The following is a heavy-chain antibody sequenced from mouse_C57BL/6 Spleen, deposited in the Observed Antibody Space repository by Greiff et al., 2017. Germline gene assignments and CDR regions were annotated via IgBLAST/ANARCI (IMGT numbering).Heavy chain of an antibody. V-gene: IGHV1-50*01. CDR2: IDPSDSYT. CDR1: GYTFTSYW. Sequence: QVQLQQPGAELVKPGASVKLSCKASGYTFTSYWMQWVKQRPGQGLEWIGEIDPSDSYTNYNQKFKGKATLTVDTSSSTAYMQLSSLTSEDSAVYYCGFYYWGQGTTLTVSS. J-gene: IGHJ2*01. CDR3: GFYY.